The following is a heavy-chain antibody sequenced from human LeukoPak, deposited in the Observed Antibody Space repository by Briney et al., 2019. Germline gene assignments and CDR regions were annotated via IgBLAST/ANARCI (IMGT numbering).Heavy chain of an antibody. CDR2: IYYSGST. D-gene: IGHD1-26*01. CDR3: ARVSGSYYKAIDY. CDR1: GGSTSSYY. Sequence: KPSETLSLTCTVSGGSTSSYYWSWIRQPPGKGLEWIGYIYYSGSTNYKPSLKSRVTISVDTSKNQFSLKLSSVTAADTAVYFCARVSGSYYKAIDYWGQGTLVTVSS. V-gene: IGHV4-59*01. J-gene: IGHJ4*02.